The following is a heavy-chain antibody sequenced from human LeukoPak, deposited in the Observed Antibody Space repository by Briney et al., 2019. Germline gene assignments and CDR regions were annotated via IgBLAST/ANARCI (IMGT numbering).Heavy chain of an antibody. D-gene: IGHD6-13*01. CDR1: GYTFTTYA. Sequence: ASVKVSCKASGYTFTTYALHWVRQAPGQRLEWMGWINAGNGNTKYSQKFQARVTVTRDTSASTAYTELSSLRSEDTAVYYCARDPIGSRWPYYFDYWGQGTLVTVSS. CDR3: ARDPIGSRWPYYFDY. V-gene: IGHV1-3*01. J-gene: IGHJ4*02. CDR2: INAGNGNT.